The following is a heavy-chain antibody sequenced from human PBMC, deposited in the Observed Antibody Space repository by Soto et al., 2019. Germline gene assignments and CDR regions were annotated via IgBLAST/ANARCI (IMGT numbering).Heavy chain of an antibody. D-gene: IGHD6-13*01. V-gene: IGHV2-5*02. CDR2: IYWDDDK. CDR1: GFSLSTGGVG. CDR3: AHGSNWYPPRYFDY. Sequence: QITLKESGPTLVRPTQTLTLTCTFSGFSLSTGGVGVAWIRQPPGKPLEWLALIYWDDDKRYSPSLKSRLTITKDTPKNQVVLTMTNMDPVDTATYYCAHGSNWYPPRYFDYWGQGTLVTVSS. J-gene: IGHJ4*02.